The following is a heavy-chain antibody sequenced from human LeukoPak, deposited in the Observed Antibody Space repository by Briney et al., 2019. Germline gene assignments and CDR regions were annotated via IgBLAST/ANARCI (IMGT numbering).Heavy chain of an antibody. J-gene: IGHJ4*02. CDR3: ARASYQLLLEGYFDY. D-gene: IGHD2-2*01. CDR1: GGSISSGGYY. V-gene: IGHV4-31*03. CDR2: IYYSGST. Sequence: SETLSLTCTVSGGSISSGGYYWSWIRQHPGKGLEWIGYIYYSGSTYYNPSLKSRVTISVDTSKNQFSLKLSSVTAADTAVYYCARASYQLLLEGYFDYWGQGTLVTVSS.